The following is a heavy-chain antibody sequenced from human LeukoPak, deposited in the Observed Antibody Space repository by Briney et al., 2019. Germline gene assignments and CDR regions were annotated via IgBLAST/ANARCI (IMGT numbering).Heavy chain of an antibody. D-gene: IGHD2-2*02. V-gene: IGHV3-30*02. CDR2: IRYDGSNK. Sequence: QSGGSLRLSCAASGFTFSSYGMHWVRQAPGKGLEWVAFIRYDGSNKYYADSVKGRFTISRDNSKNTLYLQMNSLRAEDTAVYYCSIVVVPAAIRKAEYFQHWGQGTLVTVSS. CDR1: GFTFSSYG. CDR3: SIVVVPAAIRKAEYFQH. J-gene: IGHJ1*01.